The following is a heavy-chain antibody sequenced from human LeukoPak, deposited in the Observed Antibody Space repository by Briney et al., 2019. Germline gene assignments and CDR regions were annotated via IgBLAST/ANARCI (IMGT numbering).Heavy chain of an antibody. Sequence: PGGSLRLSCAASGFTFSSYGMHWVRQAPGKGLEWVAVIWYDGSNKYYADSVKGRFTISRDDSKNTLYLQMNSLRAEDTAVYYCARGLAAGRRPNAFDIWGQGTMVTVSS. CDR2: IWYDGSNK. CDR3: ARGLAAGRRPNAFDI. V-gene: IGHV3-33*01. J-gene: IGHJ3*02. CDR1: GFTFSSYG. D-gene: IGHD6-13*01.